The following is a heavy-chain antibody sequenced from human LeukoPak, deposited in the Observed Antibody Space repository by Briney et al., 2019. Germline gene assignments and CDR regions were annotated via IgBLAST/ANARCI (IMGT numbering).Heavy chain of an antibody. CDR3: AREDIVVVVAALREAFDI. J-gene: IGHJ3*02. Sequence: PSETLSLTCSVSGDSITGYYWGWIRQPPGKGLEWIGNIYYTGNTYYNPSLKSRVTISVDTSKNQFSLKLSSVTAADTAVYYCAREDIVVVVAALREAFDIWGQGTMVTVSS. V-gene: IGHV4-38-2*02. CDR2: IYYTGNT. CDR1: GDSITGYY. D-gene: IGHD2-15*01.